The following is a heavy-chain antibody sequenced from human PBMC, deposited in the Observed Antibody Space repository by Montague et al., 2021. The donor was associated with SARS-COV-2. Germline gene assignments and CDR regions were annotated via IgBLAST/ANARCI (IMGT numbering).Heavy chain of an antibody. CDR3: ARRHIVASNRAFDY. J-gene: IGHJ4*02. CDR2: IYHSGTT. D-gene: IGHD2-21*01. V-gene: IGHV4-38-2*02. Sequence: SETLSLTCTVSGDSITNNYYWGWIRQPPGKGLEWIGTIYHSGTTYYNPSLKSRVTISVVTSNNQFSLKLTSVTAADTAVYYCARRHIVASNRAFDYWGQGTLVTVSS. CDR1: GDSITNNYY.